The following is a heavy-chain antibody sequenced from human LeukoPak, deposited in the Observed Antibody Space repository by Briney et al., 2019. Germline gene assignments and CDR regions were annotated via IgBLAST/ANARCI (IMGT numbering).Heavy chain of an antibody. CDR3: GKRELWHGSGEDA. CDR1: GFTLNNYA. Sequence: GGSLRLSCAASGFTLNNYAMSWFRQTPGKGLEWVSAISGSGDRTNYAESVKGRFSISRDNSKNTLYLQMHSLRAEDTAVYYCGKRELWHGSGEDAWGQGTTVTVSS. CDR2: ISGSGDRT. V-gene: IGHV3-23*01. J-gene: IGHJ6*02. D-gene: IGHD3-10*01.